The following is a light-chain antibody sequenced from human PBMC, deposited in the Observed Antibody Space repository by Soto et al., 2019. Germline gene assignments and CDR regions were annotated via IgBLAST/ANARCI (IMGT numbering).Light chain of an antibody. Sequence: QSVLTQPASVSGSPGQSITISCTGTSSDVGGYNYVSWYQQHPGKAPKLMIYEVSNRPPGVSNRFSGSKSGNTASLTISVLQAEDEADYYCSSYTSSSTPYVFGTGTKLTVL. V-gene: IGLV2-14*01. CDR1: SSDVGGYNY. CDR3: SSYTSSSTPYV. CDR2: EVS. J-gene: IGLJ1*01.